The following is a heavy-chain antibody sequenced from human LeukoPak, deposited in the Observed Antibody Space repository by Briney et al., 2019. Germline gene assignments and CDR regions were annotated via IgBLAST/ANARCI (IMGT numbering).Heavy chain of an antibody. CDR2: IYYSGST. J-gene: IGHJ5*02. V-gene: IGHV4-39*01. CDR3: ARHHGSSWSGRWFDP. D-gene: IGHD6-13*01. Sequence: SETLSLTCTVSGGSISSSSYYWGWIRQPPGKGLEWIGSIYYSGSTYYNPSLKSRVTISVDTSKNQFSLKLSSVTAADTAVYYCARHHGSSWSGRWFDPWGQGTLVTVSS. CDR1: GGSISSSSYY.